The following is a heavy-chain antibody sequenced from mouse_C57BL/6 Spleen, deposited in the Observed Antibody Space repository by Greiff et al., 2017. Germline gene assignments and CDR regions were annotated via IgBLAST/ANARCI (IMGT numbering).Heavy chain of an antibody. CDR3: ARSAGRYAMDY. CDR1: GYAFSSYW. CDR2: IYPGDGDT. Sequence: VQGVESGAELVKPGASVKISCKASGYAFSSYWMNWVKQRPGKGLEWIGQIYPGDGDTNYNGKFKGKATLTADKSSSTAYMQLSSLTSEDSAVYFCARSAGRYAMDYWGQGTSVTVSS. J-gene: IGHJ4*01. D-gene: IGHD4-1*01. V-gene: IGHV1-80*01.